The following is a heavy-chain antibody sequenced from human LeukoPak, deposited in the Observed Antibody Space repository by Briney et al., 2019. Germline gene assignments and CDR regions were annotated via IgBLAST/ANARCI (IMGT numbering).Heavy chain of an antibody. J-gene: IGHJ4*02. Sequence: KSSETLSLTCTVSGGSISSYYWSWIRQPPGKGLGWIGYIYYSGSTNYNPSLKSRVTISVDTSKNQFSLKLNSVTAADTAVYYCARGGEMATIPGYFDYWGQGTLVTVSS. CDR1: GGSISSYY. D-gene: IGHD5-24*01. V-gene: IGHV4-59*13. CDR2: IYYSGST. CDR3: ARGGEMATIPGYFDY.